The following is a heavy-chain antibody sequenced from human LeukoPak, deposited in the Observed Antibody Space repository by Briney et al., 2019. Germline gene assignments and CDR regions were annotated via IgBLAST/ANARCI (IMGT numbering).Heavy chain of an antibody. CDR2: ISYDGSNK. J-gene: IGHJ4*02. CDR1: GFTFSSSA. Sequence: PGGSLRLSCAASGFTFSSSAMHWVRQAPGKGLEWVAVISYDGSNKYYADSVKGRFTISRDNSKNTLYLQMNSLRAEDTAVYYWARGRPSSEGYFDYWGQGTLVTVSS. D-gene: IGHD2-15*01. V-gene: IGHV3-30*04. CDR3: ARGRPSSEGYFDY.